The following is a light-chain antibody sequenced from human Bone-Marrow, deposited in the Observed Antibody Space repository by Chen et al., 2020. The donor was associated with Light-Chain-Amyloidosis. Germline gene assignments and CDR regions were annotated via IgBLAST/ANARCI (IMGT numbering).Light chain of an antibody. CDR2: DDS. Sequence: SYVLTQPSSVSLAPGQTATIACGGNNIGSTSVHWYQQMPGQAPLLVVYDDSDRPSGIPERLSGSNSGNTATLTISRVEAGDEADYYCQVWDRSSDRPVFGGGTKLTVL. J-gene: IGLJ3*02. V-gene: IGLV3-21*02. CDR1: NIGSTS. CDR3: QVWDRSSDRPV.